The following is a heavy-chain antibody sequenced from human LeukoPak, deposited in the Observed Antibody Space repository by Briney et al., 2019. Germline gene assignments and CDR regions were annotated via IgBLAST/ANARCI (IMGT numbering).Heavy chain of an antibody. CDR2: IYYSGST. Sequence: SETLSLTCTVSGGSISSYYWSWIRQPPGKGLEWIGYIYYSGSTNYNPSLKSRVTISVDTSKNQFSLKLSSVTAADTAVYYCAKKSANGQLERQSAFDYWGQGTLVTVSS. D-gene: IGHD1-1*01. J-gene: IGHJ4*02. CDR1: GGSISSYY. CDR3: AKKSANGQLERQSAFDY. V-gene: IGHV4-59*01.